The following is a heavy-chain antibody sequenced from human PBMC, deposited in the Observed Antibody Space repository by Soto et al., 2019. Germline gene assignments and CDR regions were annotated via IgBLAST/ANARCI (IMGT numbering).Heavy chain of an antibody. CDR2: MNPNNGNT. CDR1: GYTFTSYD. D-gene: IGHD3-3*01. CDR3: ASPRDTIFGVVIMALDY. J-gene: IGHJ4*02. V-gene: IGHV1-18*01. Sequence: GASVKVSCKASGYTFTSYDINWVRQATGQGLEWMGWMNPNNGNTDYAQKLQGRVTMTTDTSTSTAYMELRSLRSDDTAVYYCASPRDTIFGVVIMALDYWGQGTLVTVSS.